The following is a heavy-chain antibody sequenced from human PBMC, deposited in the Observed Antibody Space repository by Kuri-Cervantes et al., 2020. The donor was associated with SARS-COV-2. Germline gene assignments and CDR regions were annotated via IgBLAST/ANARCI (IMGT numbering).Heavy chain of an antibody. D-gene: IGHD6-13*01. CDR3: ARDPGYSSSWVDY. Sequence: GGSLRLSCAASGFTFSSYAMHWVRQAPGKGLEWVAVISYDGSNKYYADSVKGRFTISRDNSKNTLYLQMNSLRAEDTAVYYCARDPGYSSSWVDYWGQGTLVTVSS. J-gene: IGHJ4*02. CDR2: ISYDGSNK. CDR1: GFTFSSYA. V-gene: IGHV3-30*04.